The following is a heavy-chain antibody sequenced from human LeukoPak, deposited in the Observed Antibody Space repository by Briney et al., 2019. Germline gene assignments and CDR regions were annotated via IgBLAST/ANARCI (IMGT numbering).Heavy chain of an antibody. V-gene: IGHV3-43*02. D-gene: IGHD2-2*01. J-gene: IGHJ5*02. CDR2: ISGDGGST. Sequence: GGSLRLSCAASGFTFRSYAMHWVRQAPGKGLEWVSLISGDGGSTYYADSVKGRFTISRDNSKNSLYLQMNSLRTEDTALYYCAKDILRGITVPTGWFDPWGQGTLVTVSS. CDR1: GFTFRSYA. CDR3: AKDILRGITVPTGWFDP.